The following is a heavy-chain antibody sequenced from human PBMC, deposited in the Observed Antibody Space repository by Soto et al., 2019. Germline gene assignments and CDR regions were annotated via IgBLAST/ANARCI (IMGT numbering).Heavy chain of an antibody. J-gene: IGHJ4*02. CDR2: IITSVGTT. D-gene: IGHD6-13*01. CDR3: SREEGFGSAAECDY. CDR1: GCTFSTYA. V-gene: IGHV1-69*01. Sequence: QVQLVQSGAEVKQRGSSVKVSCTASGCTFSTYALSWVRQAPGQGLEWMGGIITSVGTTNYAQKFQGRVTITADESTSTTYMELSSPRSDDTAVSYCSREEGFGSAAECDYLGQGTLLTVSP.